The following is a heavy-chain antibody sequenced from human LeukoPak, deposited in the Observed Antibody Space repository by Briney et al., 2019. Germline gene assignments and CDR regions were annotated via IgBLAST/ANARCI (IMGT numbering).Heavy chain of an antibody. D-gene: IGHD5-18*01. CDR2: INSDGSST. CDR3: ARTNTRGYSYGTPI. J-gene: IGHJ4*02. Sequence: LPGGSLRLSCAASGFTFSSYWMHWVRQAPGKGLVWVSRINSDGSSTSYADSVKGRFTISRDNAKNSLYLQMNSLRAEDTAVYYCARTNTRGYSYGTPIWGQGTLVTVSS. CDR1: GFTFSSYW. V-gene: IGHV3-74*01.